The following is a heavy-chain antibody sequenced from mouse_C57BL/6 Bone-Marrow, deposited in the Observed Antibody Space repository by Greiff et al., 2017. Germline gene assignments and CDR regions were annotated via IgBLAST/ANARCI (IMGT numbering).Heavy chain of an antibody. J-gene: IGHJ3*01. CDR1: GYAFTSYW. CDR3: ASEGFPPFAY. V-gene: IGHV1-7*01. D-gene: IGHD3-3*01. CDR2: INPSSGYT. Sequence: QVQLQQSGAELVKPGASVKLSCKASGYAFTSYWMHWVKQRPGQGLEWIGYINPSSGYTKYNEKFKDKATLTADKSSSTAYMQLSSLTYEDSAVYFCASEGFPPFAYWGQGTLVTVSA.